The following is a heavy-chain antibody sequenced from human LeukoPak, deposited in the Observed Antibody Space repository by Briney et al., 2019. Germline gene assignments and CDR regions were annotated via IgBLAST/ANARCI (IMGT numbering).Heavy chain of an antibody. D-gene: IGHD2-2*01. V-gene: IGHV3-53*01. Sequence: GGSLRLSCAASGFTGSHNYMSWVRQAPGKGLEWVSATHSSGGTYYADSVKGRFTISRDNAKNSLYLQMNSLRAEDTAVYYCARDPEGYCSSTSCFIDYWGQGTLVTVSS. CDR1: GFTGSHNY. CDR2: THSSGGT. CDR3: ARDPEGYCSSTSCFIDY. J-gene: IGHJ4*02.